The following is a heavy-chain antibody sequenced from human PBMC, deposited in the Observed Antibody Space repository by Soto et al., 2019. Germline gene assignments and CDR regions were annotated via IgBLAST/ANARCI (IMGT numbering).Heavy chain of an antibody. CDR2: IYYSGST. CDR1: GGSISSYY. Sequence: SETLSLTCTVSGGSISSYYWSWIRQPPGKGLEWIGYIYYSGSTNYNPSLKSRVTISVDTSKNQFSLHLSSVTAADTAVYFCAREDDGGDNLDVWGQGTTVTVSS. D-gene: IGHD2-21*02. J-gene: IGHJ6*02. CDR3: AREDDGGDNLDV. V-gene: IGHV4-59*12.